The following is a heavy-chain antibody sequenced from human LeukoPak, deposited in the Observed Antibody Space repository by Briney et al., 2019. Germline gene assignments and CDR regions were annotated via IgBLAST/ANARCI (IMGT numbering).Heavy chain of an antibody. CDR1: GFTFSSYW. CDR2: IKQDGSEK. CDR3: ATHLKIPYYYDSSGFDY. D-gene: IGHD3-22*01. Sequence: GGSLRLSCAASGFTFSSYWMSWVRQAPGKGLEWVANIKQDGSEKYYVDSVKGRFTISRDNAKNSLYLQMNSLRAEDTAVYYCATHLKIPYYYDSSGFDYWGQGTLVTVSS. J-gene: IGHJ4*02. V-gene: IGHV3-7*01.